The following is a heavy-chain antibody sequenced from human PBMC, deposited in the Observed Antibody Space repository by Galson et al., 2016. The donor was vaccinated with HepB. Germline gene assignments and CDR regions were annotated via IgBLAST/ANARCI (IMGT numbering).Heavy chain of an antibody. J-gene: IGHJ5*02. CDR2: ISAYSGKT. D-gene: IGHD2-15*01. V-gene: IGHV1-18*04. Sequence: SCKASGYAFSGYYIAWVRQAPGQGLEWVGWISAYSGKTNYAQNLQGRVTMTTDTSTSTAYMELRSLSSDDTAVYYCARGPDCSGAKCYSQWFDPWGQGTLVTVSS. CDR3: ARGPDCSGAKCYSQWFDP. CDR1: GYAFSGYY.